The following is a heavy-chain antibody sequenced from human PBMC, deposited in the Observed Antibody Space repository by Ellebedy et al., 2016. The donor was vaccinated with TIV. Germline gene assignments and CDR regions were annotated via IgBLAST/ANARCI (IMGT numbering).Heavy chain of an antibody. CDR2: INHSGST. J-gene: IGHJ4*02. D-gene: IGHD6-13*01. V-gene: IGHV4-34*01. CDR1: GGSFSGYY. Sequence: MPSETLSLTCAVYGGSFSGYYWSWIRQPPGKGLEWIGEINHSGSTNYNPSLKSRVTVSVDTSKNQFSLKLSSVTAADTAVYYCARGHTLYSSSWYYRYWGQGTLVTVSS. CDR3: ARGHTLYSSSWYYRY.